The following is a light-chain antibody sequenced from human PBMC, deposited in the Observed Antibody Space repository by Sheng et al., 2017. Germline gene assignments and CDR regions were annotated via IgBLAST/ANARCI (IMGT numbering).Light chain of an antibody. CDR3: QTWGTGIVV. V-gene: IGLV4-69*01. CDR2: LNSDGSH. J-gene: IGLJ2*01. CDR1: SGHSSYP. Sequence: QLVVTQSPPASASLGASVKLTCTLSSGHSSYPIAWYQQQPEKGPRFLMKLNSDGSHNRGDGIPDRFSGSTSGAERYLTISSLQSDDEADYFCQTWGTGIVVFGGGTKLTVL.